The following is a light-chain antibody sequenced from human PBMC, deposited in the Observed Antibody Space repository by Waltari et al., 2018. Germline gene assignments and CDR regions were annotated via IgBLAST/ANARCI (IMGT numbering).Light chain of an antibody. V-gene: IGLV3-9*01. J-gene: IGLJ3*02. CDR2: RDN. Sequence: SYDLTQPLSVSVALGQTARITCGGDNIGNKNVHWYQQKPGQAPVLVIYRDNHRPSGIPERFSGANSGNTATLTSSGAQAGDEADYYCQVWDTNTMLFGGGAKLTVV. CDR3: QVWDTNTML. CDR1: NIGNKN.